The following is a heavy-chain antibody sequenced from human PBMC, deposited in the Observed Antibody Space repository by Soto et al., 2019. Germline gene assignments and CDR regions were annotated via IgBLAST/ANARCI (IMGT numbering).Heavy chain of an antibody. CDR1: GGTFSSYA. V-gene: IGHV1-69*06. Sequence: SVKVSCKASGGTFSSYAISWVRQAPGQGLEWMGGIIPIFGTANYAQKFQGRVTITADKSTSTAYMELSSLRSEDTAVYYCANKVTAYSGGDCYGSHYSYHGMDVWGQGTTVTVS. J-gene: IGHJ6*02. CDR2: IIPIFGTA. D-gene: IGHD2-21*02. CDR3: ANKVTAYSGGDCYGSHYSYHGMDV.